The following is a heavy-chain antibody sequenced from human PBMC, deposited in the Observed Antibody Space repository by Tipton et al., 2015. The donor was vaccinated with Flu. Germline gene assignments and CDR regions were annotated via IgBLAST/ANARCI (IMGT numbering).Heavy chain of an antibody. V-gene: IGHV4-39*07. CDR1: GGSIRNGGYY. CDR2: IYHSGST. CDR3: ARVLVAGTGPLFDY. Sequence: TLSLTCTISGGSIRNGGYYWGWIRQPPGKGLEWIGSIYHSGSTYYNPSLKSRVTISVDTSKNQFSLKLSSVTAADTAVYYCARVLVAGTGPLFDYWGQGTLVTVSS. D-gene: IGHD6-19*01. J-gene: IGHJ4*02.